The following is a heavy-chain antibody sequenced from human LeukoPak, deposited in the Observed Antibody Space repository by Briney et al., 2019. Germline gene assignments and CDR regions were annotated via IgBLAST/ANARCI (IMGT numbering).Heavy chain of an antibody. Sequence: ASVKVSCTAFGYIFTIYGISWVRQAPGQGLEWMGWISAYNGDTNYAQEFQDRITVTADTSTSTAYMELRSLRSDDTAVYYCTRAGDALDIWGPGTMVTVSS. CDR1: GYIFTIYG. J-gene: IGHJ3*02. CDR3: TRAGDALDI. V-gene: IGHV1-18*01. D-gene: IGHD3-10*01. CDR2: ISAYNGDT.